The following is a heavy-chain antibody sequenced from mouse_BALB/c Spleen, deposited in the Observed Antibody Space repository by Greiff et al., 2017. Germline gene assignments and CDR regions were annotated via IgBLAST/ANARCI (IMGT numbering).Heavy chain of an antibody. V-gene: IGHV1S56*01. CDR2: IYPGNVNT. CDR3: ARETTAAYAMDY. Sequence: QVQLQQSGPELVKPGASVRISCKASGYTFTSYYIHWVKQRPGQGLEWIGWIYPGNVNTKYNEKFKGKATLTADKSSSTAYMQLSSLTSEDSAVYFCARETTAAYAMDYWGQGTSVTVSS. J-gene: IGHJ4*01. CDR1: GYTFTSYY. D-gene: IGHD1-2*01.